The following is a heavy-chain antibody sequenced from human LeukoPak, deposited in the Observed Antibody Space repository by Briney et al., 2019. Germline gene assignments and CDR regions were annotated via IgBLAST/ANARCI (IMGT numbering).Heavy chain of an antibody. Sequence: GGSLRLSCAASGFTFDDYAMHWVRQAPGKGLEWVSGISWNSGSIGYADSVKGRFTISRDNAKNSLYLQMNSLRAEDTALYYCAKSKLCPRMWAVAGGMCAFDIWGQGTMVTVSS. CDR1: GFTFDDYA. J-gene: IGHJ3*02. CDR2: ISWNSGSI. D-gene: IGHD6-19*01. CDR3: AKSKLCPRMWAVAGGMCAFDI. V-gene: IGHV3-9*01.